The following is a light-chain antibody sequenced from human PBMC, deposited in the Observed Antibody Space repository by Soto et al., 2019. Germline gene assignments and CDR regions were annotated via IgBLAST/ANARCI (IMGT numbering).Light chain of an antibody. CDR3: CSYAGSYTWV. CDR1: SSDVGGYNY. CDR2: XXS. V-gene: IGLV2-11*01. Sequence: QSALTQPRSVSGSPGQSVTISCTGTSSDVGGYNYVSWYQQHPGKAPKLMIYXXSKRXSXXPDXFXGSNSGNTASLTISGLQAEDXADYYCCSYAGSYTWVFGTGTKLTVL. J-gene: IGLJ1*01.